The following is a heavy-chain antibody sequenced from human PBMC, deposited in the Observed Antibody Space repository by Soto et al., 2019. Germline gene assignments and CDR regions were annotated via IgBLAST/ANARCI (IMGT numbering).Heavy chain of an antibody. CDR1: GFSLSTSGVG. V-gene: IGHV2-5*02. D-gene: IGHD3-10*01. CDR2: IYWDDDK. J-gene: IGHJ4*02. CDR3: AHRLVSGMYAY. Sequence: QITLKESGPTLVKPTQTLTLTCTFSGFSLSTSGVGVGWIRQPPGKALEWLALIYWDDDKRYSPSLKSRLTITKDTSKYQVVLTMTNRDPVDTATYYCAHRLVSGMYAYWGQGTLVTVSS.